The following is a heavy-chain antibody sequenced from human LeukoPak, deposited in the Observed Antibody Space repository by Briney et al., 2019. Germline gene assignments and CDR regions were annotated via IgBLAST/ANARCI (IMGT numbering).Heavy chain of an antibody. CDR1: GFTFSIYA. CDR3: AKDTGRIWFGELSD. Sequence: GGSLRLSCAASGFTFSIYAMSWVRQAPGKGLEWVSAISGSGGSTYYADSVKGRFTISRDNSKNTLYLQMNSLRAEDTAVYYCAKDTGRIWFGELSDWGQGTLVTVSS. CDR2: ISGSGGST. V-gene: IGHV3-23*01. J-gene: IGHJ4*02. D-gene: IGHD3-10*01.